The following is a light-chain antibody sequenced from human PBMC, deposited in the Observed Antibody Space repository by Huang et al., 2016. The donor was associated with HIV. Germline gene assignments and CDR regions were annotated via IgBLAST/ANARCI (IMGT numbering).Light chain of an antibody. CDR1: QGISNS. Sequence: DIQMTQSPSSLSASVGDRVSITCRASQGISNSLAWYQQKPGKAPKLLSYATSTVVHGDPARFSGSGAGTDYTLTISSLQPEDFAAYDCQQYYGTPPTFGQGTKLEI. CDR2: ATS. V-gene: IGKV1-NL1*01. CDR3: QQYYGTPPT. J-gene: IGKJ2*01.